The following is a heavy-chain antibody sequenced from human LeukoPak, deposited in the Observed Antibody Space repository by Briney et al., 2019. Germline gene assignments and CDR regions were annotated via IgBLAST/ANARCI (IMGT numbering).Heavy chain of an antibody. V-gene: IGHV4-59*01. CDR2: IYYSGST. CDR1: GGSISSYY. CDR3: ARAPRGVIAAFDI. Sequence: SETLSLACTVSGGSISSYYWSWIRQPPGKGLEWIGYIYYSGSTNYNPSLKSRVTISVDTSKNQFSLKLSSVTAADTAVYYCARAPRGVIAAFDIWGQGTMVTVSS. J-gene: IGHJ3*02. D-gene: IGHD3-10*01.